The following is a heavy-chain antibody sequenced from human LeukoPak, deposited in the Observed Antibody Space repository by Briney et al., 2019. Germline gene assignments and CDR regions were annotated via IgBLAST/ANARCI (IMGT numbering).Heavy chain of an antibody. J-gene: IGHJ4*02. V-gene: IGHV3-13*01. D-gene: IGHD3-3*01. Sequence: GSLRLSCAASGFTFSSYDMHWVRQATGKGLEWVSAIGTAGDTYYPGSVKGRFTISRENAKNSLYLQMSSLRAGDTAVYYCARGSPNFGVVTFDYWGQGTLVTVSS. CDR1: GFTFSSYD. CDR2: IGTAGDT. CDR3: ARGSPNFGVVTFDY.